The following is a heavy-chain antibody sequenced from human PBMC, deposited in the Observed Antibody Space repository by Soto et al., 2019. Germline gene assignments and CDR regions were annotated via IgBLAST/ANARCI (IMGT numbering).Heavy chain of an antibody. Sequence: PGGSLRLSCAASGFTFSRYAMSWVRQAPGKGLEWVSTLSVPGGVTYYADSVKGRFTISRDNFKSSLYLQMSSLRAEDTAVYYCAKGKISTTTYTSFDSWGQGTLGT. CDR1: GFTFSRYA. J-gene: IGHJ5*01. V-gene: IGHV3-23*01. CDR2: LSVPGGVT. CDR3: AKGKISTTTYTSFDS. D-gene: IGHD1-26*01.